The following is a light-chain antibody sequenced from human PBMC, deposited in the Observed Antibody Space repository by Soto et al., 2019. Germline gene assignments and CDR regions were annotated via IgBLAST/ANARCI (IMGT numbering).Light chain of an antibody. CDR1: SSDVGGYNR. CDR3: TSYATGSAYV. CDR2: DVS. Sequence: QSVLTQPPSVSGSAGRSVTISCTGTSSDVGGYNRVSWYQQPPGKAPKLLIYDVSNRPSGGSTRFSGSKSGNTASLTISGLQAEDEADYYCTSYATGSAYVFGPGTKVTVL. J-gene: IGLJ1*01. V-gene: IGLV2-18*02.